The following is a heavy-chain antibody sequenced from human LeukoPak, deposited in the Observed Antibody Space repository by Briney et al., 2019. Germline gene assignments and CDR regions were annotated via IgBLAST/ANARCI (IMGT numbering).Heavy chain of an antibody. V-gene: IGHV3-30*02. CDR3: AKEKSRTCYFDY. CDR2: IRYDGSNK. J-gene: IGHJ4*02. CDR1: GFTFSSYG. Sequence: PGGSLRLSCAASGFTFSSYGMHWIRQAPGKGLEWVAYIRYDGSNKYYADSVKGRITISRDNTNNTLYLQMNMMTADTAAVYYCAKEKSRTCYFDYWGQGTLVTVSS. D-gene: IGHD6-13*01.